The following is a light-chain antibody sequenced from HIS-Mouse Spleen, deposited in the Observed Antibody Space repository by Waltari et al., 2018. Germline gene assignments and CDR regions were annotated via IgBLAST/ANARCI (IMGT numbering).Light chain of an antibody. Sequence: QSPLTQPASVSGSPGQSITISCPGTSSDVGSYNLVRWYPHHPGKAPKLMIYEGSKRPSGVSNRFSGSKSGNTASLTISGLQAEDEADYYCCSYAGSSTFEVFGGGTKLTVL. V-gene: IGLV2-23*03. CDR2: EGS. CDR3: CSYAGSSTFEV. J-gene: IGLJ2*01. CDR1: SSDVGSYNL.